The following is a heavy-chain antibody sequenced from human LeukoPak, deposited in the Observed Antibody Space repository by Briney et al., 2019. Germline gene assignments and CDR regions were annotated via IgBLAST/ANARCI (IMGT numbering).Heavy chain of an antibody. V-gene: IGHV3-48*02. CDR3: ARSTYYYDSSGYLYPSFFDY. D-gene: IGHD3-22*01. CDR1: GFTFSSYS. J-gene: IGHJ4*02. CDR2: ISRTSHTI. Sequence: GRSLTLSCAASGFTFSSYSMNWVRQAPGKGLEWVSYISRTSHTIYYADSVKGRFTISRDNAKNSLYLQMNSLRDEDTAVYYCARSTYYYDSSGYLYPSFFDYWGQGNLVTVSS.